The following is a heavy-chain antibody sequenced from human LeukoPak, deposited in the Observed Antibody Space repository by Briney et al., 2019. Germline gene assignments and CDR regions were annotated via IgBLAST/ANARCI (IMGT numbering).Heavy chain of an antibody. V-gene: IGHV1-18*01. CDR1: GYTFTSYG. J-gene: IGHJ1*01. CDR3: ATHPKYYYDSSGYYRAEYFQH. CDR2: ISAYNGNT. D-gene: IGHD3-22*01. Sequence: ASVKVSCTASGYTFTSYGISWVRQATGQGLEWMGWISAYNGNTNYAQKFQGRVTMTEDTSTDTAYMELSSLRSEDTAVYYCATHPKYYYDSSGYYRAEYFQHWGQGTLVTVSS.